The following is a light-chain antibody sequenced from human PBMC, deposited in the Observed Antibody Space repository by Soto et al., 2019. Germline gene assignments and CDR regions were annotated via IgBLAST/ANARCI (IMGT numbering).Light chain of an antibody. CDR2: DVS. J-gene: IGLJ2*01. V-gene: IGLV2-14*03. CDR1: SSDIGRSNY. Sequence: QSALTQPASVSGSPGQSITISCTGTSSDIGRSNYVSWYQHSPGKAPKLIIYDVSDRPSGVSNRFSGSKSGTTASLTISGLQAEDEADYYCGSYTSSDTMIFGGGTKLTVL. CDR3: GSYTSSDTMI.